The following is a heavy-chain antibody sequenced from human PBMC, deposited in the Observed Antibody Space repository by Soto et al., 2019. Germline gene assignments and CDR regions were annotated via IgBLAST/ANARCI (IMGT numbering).Heavy chain of an antibody. CDR1: GLTFSSCA. CDR2: IIDSGGST. V-gene: IGHV3-23*01. D-gene: IGHD3-22*01. J-gene: IGHJ4*02. CDR3: VKGEYYYDSGAYYPFDY. Sequence: PGGSLRLSRAASGLTFSSCAMGWVRQAPGKGLEWVSDIIDSGGSTHYADSVKGRFAISGDNSKNTVYLQMSSLRAEDTAVYYCVKGEYYYDSGAYYPFDYWGQGTLVTVSS.